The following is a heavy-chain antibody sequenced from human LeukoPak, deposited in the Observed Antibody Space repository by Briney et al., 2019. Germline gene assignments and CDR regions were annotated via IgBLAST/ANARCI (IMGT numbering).Heavy chain of an antibody. D-gene: IGHD4-23*01. J-gene: IGHJ4*02. CDR2: ISPSGGST. V-gene: IGHV1-46*01. CDR1: GYTFTSYY. Sequence: ASVKVSCKASGYTFTSYYMHWVRQAPGQGLEWMGIISPSGGSTSYAQKFQGRVTMTRDTSTSTVYMELSSLRSEDTAVYYCARAERWAYYFDYWGRGTLVTVSS. CDR3: ARAERWAYYFDY.